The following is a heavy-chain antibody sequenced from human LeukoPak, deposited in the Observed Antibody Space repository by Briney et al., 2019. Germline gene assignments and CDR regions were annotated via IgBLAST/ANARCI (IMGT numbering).Heavy chain of an antibody. D-gene: IGHD6-19*01. J-gene: IGHJ5*02. CDR3: ARAEFSSGPPLGFDP. V-gene: IGHV1-69*04. CDR1: GGTFSSYA. CDR2: IIPILGIA. Sequence: SVTVSCTASGGTFSSYAISWVRQAPGQGLEWMGRIIPILGIANYAQKFQGRVTITADKSTSTAYMELSSLRSEDTAVYYCARAEFSSGPPLGFDPWGQGTLVTVSS.